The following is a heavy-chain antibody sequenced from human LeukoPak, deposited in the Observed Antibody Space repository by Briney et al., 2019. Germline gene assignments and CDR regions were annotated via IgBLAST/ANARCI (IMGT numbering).Heavy chain of an antibody. CDR2: IYYSGST. CDR3: ARMLKADCSGGSCYSGWFDP. J-gene: IGHJ5*02. D-gene: IGHD2-15*01. Sequence: SETPSLTCTVSGGSISSSSYYWGWIRQPPGKGLEWIGCIYYSGSTYYNPSLKSRVTISVDTSKNQFSLKLSSVTAADTAVYYCARMLKADCSGGSCYSGWFDPWGQGTLVTVSS. V-gene: IGHV4-39*01. CDR1: GGSISSSSYY.